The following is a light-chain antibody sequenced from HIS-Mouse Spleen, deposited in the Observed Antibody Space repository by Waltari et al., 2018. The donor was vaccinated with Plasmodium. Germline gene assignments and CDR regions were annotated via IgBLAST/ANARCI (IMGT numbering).Light chain of an antibody. CDR3: CSYAGSSTNWV. CDR2: EGS. J-gene: IGLJ3*02. V-gene: IGLV2-23*01. CDR1: SSDVGSYHL. Sequence: QSALTQPASVSGSPGQSITISCTGTSSDVGSYHLVSWYQQHPGKAPNLMIYEGSKRPSGVSNRFSGSKSGNTASLTISGLQAEDEADYYCCSYAGSSTNWVFGGGTKLTVL.